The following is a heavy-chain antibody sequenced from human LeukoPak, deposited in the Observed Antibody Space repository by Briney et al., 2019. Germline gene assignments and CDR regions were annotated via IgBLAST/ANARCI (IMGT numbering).Heavy chain of an antibody. CDR1: SGSISNYD. J-gene: IGHJ2*01. Sequence: SETLSLTCTVSSGSISNYDWSWIWQPAGKGLEWIGRIYTSGSTNYNPSLKSRVTMSVDTSKKQFSLKLSSVTAADTAVYYCARLTSSWYQDWYFDLWGRGTLVTVSS. CDR2: IYTSGST. V-gene: IGHV4-4*07. CDR3: ARLTSSWYQDWYFDL. D-gene: IGHD6-13*01.